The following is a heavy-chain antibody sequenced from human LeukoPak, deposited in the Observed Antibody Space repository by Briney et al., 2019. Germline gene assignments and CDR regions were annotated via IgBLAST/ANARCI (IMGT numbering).Heavy chain of an antibody. J-gene: IGHJ4*02. V-gene: IGHV3-23*01. CDR2: ISGSGGRT. Sequence: GGSLRLSCATSGFTFSSYAMSWVRQAPGKGPEWVLSISGSGGRTYYTDSVKDRFTVSRDNSKNTLYLQMSGLRAEDTALYYCARGQWLVTSSFDSWGQGTLVAVSS. CDR3: ARGQWLVTSSFDS. CDR1: GFTFSSYA. D-gene: IGHD6-19*01.